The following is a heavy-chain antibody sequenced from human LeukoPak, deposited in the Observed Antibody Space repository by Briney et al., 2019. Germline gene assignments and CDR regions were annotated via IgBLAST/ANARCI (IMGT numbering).Heavy chain of an antibody. J-gene: IGHJ6*02. D-gene: IGHD6-6*01. CDR3: ARGSSPWPYYYNLDV. Sequence: GGSLRLSCAASGFTFSSYAMHWVRQAPGKGLEWVAVISYDGSNKYYADSVKGRFTISRDNAKNSLYLQMNSLRAEDTAVYYCARGSSPWPYYYNLDVWGQGTTVTVS. CDR1: GFTFSSYA. CDR2: ISYDGSNK. V-gene: IGHV3-30-3*01.